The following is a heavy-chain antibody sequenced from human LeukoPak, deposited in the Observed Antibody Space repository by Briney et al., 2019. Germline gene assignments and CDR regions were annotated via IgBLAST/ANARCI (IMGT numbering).Heavy chain of an antibody. V-gene: IGHV4-39*01. CDR1: GDSISSSSYY. Sequence: SETLSLTCTVSGDSISSSSYYWGWIRQPPGKGLEWIGSIYYSASTYYNPSLKSRVTISVDTSKNQFSLKLSSVTAADTAVYYCAGMYYGSGSYGYWGQGTLVTVSS. CDR2: IYYSAST. J-gene: IGHJ4*02. CDR3: AGMYYGSGSYGY. D-gene: IGHD3-10*01.